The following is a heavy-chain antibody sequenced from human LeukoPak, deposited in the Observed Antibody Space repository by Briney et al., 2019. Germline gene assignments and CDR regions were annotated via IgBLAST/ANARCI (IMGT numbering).Heavy chain of an antibody. D-gene: IGHD2-8*01. Sequence: PGGSLRLSCAASGFTFSGHWMSWVRQAPGKGLEWIGEINHSGTTNYNPSLKSRVTISVDTSKNQFSLKLISVTAADTAMYYCASTEYCIHGVCFNNDYWGQGTLVTVSS. CDR1: GFTFSGHW. CDR2: INHSGTT. V-gene: IGHV4-34*01. J-gene: IGHJ4*02. CDR3: ASTEYCIHGVCFNNDY.